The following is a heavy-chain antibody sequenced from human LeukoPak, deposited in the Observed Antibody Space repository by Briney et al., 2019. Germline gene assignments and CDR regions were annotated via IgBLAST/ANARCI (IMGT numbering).Heavy chain of an antibody. V-gene: IGHV4-34*01. CDR3: ARRLLGYCSGGSCYSGYFQH. D-gene: IGHD2-15*01. CDR1: GGSFSGYY. Sequence: SQTLSLTCAVYGGSFSGYYWSWIRQPPGKGLEWIGEINHSGSTNSNPSLKSRVTISVDTSKNQFSLKLSSVTAADTAVYYCARRLLGYCSGGSCYSGYFQHWGQGTLVTVSS. CDR2: INHSGST. J-gene: IGHJ1*01.